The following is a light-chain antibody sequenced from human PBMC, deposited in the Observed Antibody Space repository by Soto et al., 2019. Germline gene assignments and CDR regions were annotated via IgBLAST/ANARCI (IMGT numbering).Light chain of an antibody. CDR2: GAS. CDR1: QSVSSSY. V-gene: IGKV3-20*01. Sequence: EIVLTQSPGTLSLSPGERATLSCRASQSVSSSYLAWYQQKPGQAPRLLIYGASSRATGIPDRFSGSGSGTDFTLTISRLEPEEFAVYYCQQYGSSPLGQGTKVEIK. CDR3: QQYGSSP. J-gene: IGKJ1*01.